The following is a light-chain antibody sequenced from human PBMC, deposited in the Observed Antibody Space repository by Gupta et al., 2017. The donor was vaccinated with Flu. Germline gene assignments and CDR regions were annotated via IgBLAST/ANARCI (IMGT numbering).Light chain of an antibody. J-gene: IGKJ2*01. V-gene: IGKV1-39*01. CDR3: QQSYSTPVYT. CDR1: QSISFY. Sequence: DILVTHSPSSLSASVGDSVTISCRASQSISFYLNWYQQKPGKAPQLLIFTASTLQSWVPSRFSGGGSGTEFTLTISSLQPEDFATYYCQQSYSTPVYTFGQGTKLEFK. CDR2: TAS.